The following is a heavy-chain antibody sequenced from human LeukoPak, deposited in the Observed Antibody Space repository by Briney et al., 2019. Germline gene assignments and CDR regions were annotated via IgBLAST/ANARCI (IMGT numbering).Heavy chain of an antibody. CDR2: VSGTGSST. V-gene: IGHV3-23*01. J-gene: IGHJ4*02. CDR3: AKNTNYVSSGYYYYFDY. D-gene: IGHD3-22*01. Sequence: GGSLRLSCAASGFTFGSYAMSWVRQAPGKGLEWVSGVSGTGSSTYYADSVKGRFTISRDNSKNTLYLQMNSLRAEDTAVHYCAKNTNYVSSGYYYYFDYWGQGTLVTVSS. CDR1: GFTFGSYA.